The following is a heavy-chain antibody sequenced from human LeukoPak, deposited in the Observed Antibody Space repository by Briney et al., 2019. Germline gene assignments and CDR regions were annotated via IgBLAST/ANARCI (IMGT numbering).Heavy chain of an antibody. CDR2: IYHSGST. D-gene: IGHD2-2*01. CDR1: GGSISSGGYY. J-gene: IGHJ3*02. CDR3: ARDDCSSTSCALPSDAFDI. V-gene: IGHV4-30-2*01. Sequence: SSETLSLTCTVSGGSISSGGYYWSWIRQPPGKGLEWIGYIYHSGSTYYNPSLKSRVTISVDRSKNQFSLKLSSVTAADTAVYYCARDDCSSTSCALPSDAFDIWGQGTMVTVSS.